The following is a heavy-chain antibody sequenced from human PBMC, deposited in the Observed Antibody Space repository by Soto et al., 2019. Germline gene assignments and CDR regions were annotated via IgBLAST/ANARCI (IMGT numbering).Heavy chain of an antibody. Sequence: HPGGSLRLSCAASGFTFSSSVMSWVRQAPGKGLEWVSTISGSGGNTYYADSVKGRFTISRDNSKNTLYLQMNSLRAEDTAVYYCGKDPRLLVIVTFDYWGQGTRVTVCS. V-gene: IGHV3-23*01. CDR2: ISGSGGNT. D-gene: IGHD3-22*01. J-gene: IGHJ4*02. CDR1: GFTFSSSV. CDR3: GKDPRLLVIVTFDY.